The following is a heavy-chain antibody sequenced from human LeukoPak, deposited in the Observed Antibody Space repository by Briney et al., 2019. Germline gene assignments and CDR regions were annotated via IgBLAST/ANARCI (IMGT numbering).Heavy chain of an antibody. V-gene: IGHV3-21*01. J-gene: IGHJ4*02. CDR1: GFTFSSYS. D-gene: IGHD5-18*01. CDR2: ISSSSSYI. CDR3: ARDQSGYSYGADY. Sequence: GGSLRLSCAASGFTFSSYSMNWVRQAPGKGLEWVSSISSSSSYIYYADSVKGRFTISRDNAKNSLYLQMNNLRAEDTAVYYCARDQSGYSYGADYWGQGTLVTVSS.